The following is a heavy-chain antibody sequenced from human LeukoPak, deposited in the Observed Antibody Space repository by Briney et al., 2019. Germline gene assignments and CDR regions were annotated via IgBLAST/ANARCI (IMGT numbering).Heavy chain of an antibody. CDR3: ARQQGYCSGGSCPDYDWFDP. Sequence: PSETLSLTCTVSGGSISSYYWSWIRQPPGKGLEWIGYIYYSGSTNYNPSLESRVTISVDTSKNQFSLKLSSVTAADTAVYYCARQQGYCSGGSCPDYDWFDPCGQGTLVTVSS. D-gene: IGHD2-15*01. CDR1: GGSISSYY. CDR2: IYYSGST. J-gene: IGHJ5*02. V-gene: IGHV4-59*01.